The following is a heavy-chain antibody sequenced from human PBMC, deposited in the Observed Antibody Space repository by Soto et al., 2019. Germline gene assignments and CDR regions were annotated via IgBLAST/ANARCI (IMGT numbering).Heavy chain of an antibody. D-gene: IGHD3-22*01. CDR2: IIPVFGLV. V-gene: IGHV1-69*01. J-gene: IGHJ6*02. Sequence: LLQSGAEVKKPGSSVKVSCKASGGTPSNSAISWVRQAPGQGLEWMGGIIPVFGLVKYAQNFQGRVTMTAVESTNPAYMELSSLRPEDTAVYYCAGGRIVVVGSRAYYGMDVWGQGTTVTVSS. CDR3: AGGRIVVVGSRAYYGMDV. CDR1: GGTPSNSA.